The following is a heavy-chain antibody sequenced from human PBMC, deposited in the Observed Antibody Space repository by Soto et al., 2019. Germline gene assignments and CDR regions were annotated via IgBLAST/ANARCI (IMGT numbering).Heavy chain of an antibody. CDR3: ASWNDGSAGH. D-gene: IGHD1-1*01. Sequence: QVQLQESGPGLVKPSETLSLTCTVSGGSISSYYWSWIRQPPGKGLELIAFMFYSGTTNYNPSLKRRVTMSVDTPKSQFSLRLSSVTAADTAVYYCASWNDGSAGHWGPGTLVTVSS. CDR2: MFYSGTT. CDR1: GGSISSYY. V-gene: IGHV4-59*01. J-gene: IGHJ4*02.